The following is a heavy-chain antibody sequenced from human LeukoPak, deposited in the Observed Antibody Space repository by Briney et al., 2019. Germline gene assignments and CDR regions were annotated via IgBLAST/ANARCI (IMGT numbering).Heavy chain of an antibody. CDR3: ARKAPARGNWFDP. V-gene: IGHV1-69*05. CDR2: IIPIFGTA. Sequence: SVKVSFKASGGTFSSYAISWVRQAPGQGLEWMGGIIPIFGTANYAQKFQGRVTITTDESTSTAYMELSSLRSEDTAVYYCARKAPARGNWFDPWGQGTLVTVSS. CDR1: GGTFSSYA. J-gene: IGHJ5*02. D-gene: IGHD2-2*01.